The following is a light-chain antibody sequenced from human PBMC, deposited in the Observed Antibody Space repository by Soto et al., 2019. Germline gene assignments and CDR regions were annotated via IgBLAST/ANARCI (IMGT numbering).Light chain of an antibody. CDR3: MQALQTPRT. CDR2: LGT. J-gene: IGKJ1*01. Sequence: EIVVTQSPLSLPVTPGEPASISCRSSQSLLHSNGYIYLDWFLQKPGQSPKVLIYLGTTRASGVQDRFSGSGSGTDFTLQISRVEAEDVGVYYSMQALQTPRTFGPGTKVENK. V-gene: IGKV2-28*01. CDR1: QSLLHSNGYIY.